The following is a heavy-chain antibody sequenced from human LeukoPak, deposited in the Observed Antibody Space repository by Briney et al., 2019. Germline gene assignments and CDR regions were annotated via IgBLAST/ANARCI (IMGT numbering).Heavy chain of an antibody. V-gene: IGHV3-30-3*01. J-gene: IGHJ6*03. CDR1: GFSFSGYA. D-gene: IGHD2-2*01. CDR3: AKDWRCSSTSCVYYYYMDV. Sequence: GGSLRLSCAASGFSFSGYAMHWVRQAPGTGLEWVAFISYDGSNKNHADSVKGRFTVSRDNSKLYLLMNSLRTEDTAVYYCAKDWRCSSTSCVYYYYMDVWGKGTTVTVSS. CDR2: ISYDGSNK.